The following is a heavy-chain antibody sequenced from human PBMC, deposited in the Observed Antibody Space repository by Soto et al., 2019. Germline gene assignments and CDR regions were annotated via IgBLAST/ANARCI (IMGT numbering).Heavy chain of an antibody. V-gene: IGHV1-69*08. Sequence: QVQLVQSGAEVKKPGSSVRVSCKASGTIFSSYTISWVRQAPGQGLEWMGRIIPLLGETNSAQKFNGRVTLTANKSTNTAYRKLNSLSLEDTAVYYCARGLGGRMDDWGQGTTVTVSS. CDR2: IIPLLGET. J-gene: IGHJ6*02. CDR3: ARGLGGRMDD. D-gene: IGHD3-16*01. CDR1: GTIFSSYT.